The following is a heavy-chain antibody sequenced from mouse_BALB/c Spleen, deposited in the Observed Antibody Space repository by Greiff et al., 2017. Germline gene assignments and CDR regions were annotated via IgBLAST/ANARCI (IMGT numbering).Heavy chain of an antibody. J-gene: IGHJ3*01. V-gene: IGHV7-3*02. Sequence: EVKVEESGGGLVQPGGSLRLSCATSGFTFTDYYMSWVRQPPGKALEWLGFIRNKANGYTTEYSASVKGRFTISRDNSQSILYLQMNTLRAEDSATYYCARDTARANAYWGQGTLVTVSA. CDR2: IRNKANGYTT. CDR1: GFTFTDYY. CDR3: ARDTARANAY. D-gene: IGHD3-1*01.